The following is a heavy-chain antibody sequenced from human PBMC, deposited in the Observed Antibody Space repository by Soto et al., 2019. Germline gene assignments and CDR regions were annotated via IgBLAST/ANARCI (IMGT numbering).Heavy chain of an antibody. J-gene: IGHJ4*02. V-gene: IGHV4-4*02. Sequence: QVQLQESGPGLVKPSGTLSLTCAVSGGSISSSNWWGWVRQPPGKGPKWIGAIYLGESTNYNPYLKSRVTISVDKSKNQFSLKLNSVAAADTAVYYCARDPPLFDYWGQGTLVTVSS. CDR2: IYLGEST. CDR1: GGSISSSNW. CDR3: ARDPPLFDY.